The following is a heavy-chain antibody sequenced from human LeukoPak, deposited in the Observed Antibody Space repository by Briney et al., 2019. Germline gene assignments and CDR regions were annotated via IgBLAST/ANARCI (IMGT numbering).Heavy chain of an antibody. CDR1: GYSISSGFY. J-gene: IGHJ5*02. CDR3: ARVGSIASRRFDP. Sequence: SETLSLTCSVSGYSISSGFYWGWIRQPPGKGLEWIGSIYNSGSTYYNPSLKSRVTISVDTSKNQFSLKLSSVTAADTAVYYCARVGSIASRRFDPWGQGTLVTVSS. V-gene: IGHV4-38-2*02. D-gene: IGHD6-6*01. CDR2: IYNSGST.